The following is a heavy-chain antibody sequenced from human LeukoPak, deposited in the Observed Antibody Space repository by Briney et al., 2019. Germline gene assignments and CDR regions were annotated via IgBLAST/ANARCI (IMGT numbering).Heavy chain of an antibody. CDR2: ISGSGETT. CDR1: GFAFSAYA. J-gene: IGHJ2*01. Sequence: GGSLRLSCAASGFAFSAYALSWVRQAPGKGLEWVSTISGSGETTYYADSVKGWFSISRDNSKNTLFLQMHSLRAEDTAVYYCAKDPPPDLWGRGTLVTVSS. V-gene: IGHV3-23*01. CDR3: AKDPPPDL.